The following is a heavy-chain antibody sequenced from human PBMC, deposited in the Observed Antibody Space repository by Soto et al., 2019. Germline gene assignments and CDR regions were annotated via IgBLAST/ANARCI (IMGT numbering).Heavy chain of an antibody. Sequence: QVQLQESGPGLVKPSETLSLTCTVSGGSISSYYWSWIRQPPGKGLEWIGYIYYSGSTNYNPSLKSRIIISVDTSKTQFSLKLSSVTAADTAVSYCARRYGSCFDYWGQGTLVTVSS. CDR3: ARRYGSCFDY. V-gene: IGHV4-59*08. D-gene: IGHD5-18*01. J-gene: IGHJ4*02. CDR2: IYYSGST. CDR1: GGSISSYY.